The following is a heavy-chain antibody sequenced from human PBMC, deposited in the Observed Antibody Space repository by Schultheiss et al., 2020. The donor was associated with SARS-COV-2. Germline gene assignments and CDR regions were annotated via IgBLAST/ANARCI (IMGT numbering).Heavy chain of an antibody. Sequence: SETLSLTCAVYGGSFSGYYWSWIRQPPGKGLEWIGYIYHSGSTYYNPSLKSRVTISVDRSKNQFSLKLSSVTAADTAVYYCARGDVVVMQLWGQGTLVTVSS. D-gene: IGHD2-21*01. CDR3: ARGDVVVMQL. CDR1: GGSFSGYY. J-gene: IGHJ4*02. V-gene: IGHV4-34*01. CDR2: IYHSGST.